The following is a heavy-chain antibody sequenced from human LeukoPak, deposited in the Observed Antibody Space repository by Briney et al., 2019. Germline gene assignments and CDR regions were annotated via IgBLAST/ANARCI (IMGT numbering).Heavy chain of an antibody. D-gene: IGHD3-22*01. Sequence: PSETLSLTCTVSGGSISSSSYHWGWIRQPPGKGLEWIGSIYYSGSTNYNPSLKSRVTISVDTSKNQFSLKLSSVTAADTAVYYCATTPLSDENDSSGLGSVYWGQGTLVTVSS. J-gene: IGHJ4*02. V-gene: IGHV4-39*07. CDR3: ATTPLSDENDSSGLGSVY. CDR2: IYYSGST. CDR1: GGSISSSSYH.